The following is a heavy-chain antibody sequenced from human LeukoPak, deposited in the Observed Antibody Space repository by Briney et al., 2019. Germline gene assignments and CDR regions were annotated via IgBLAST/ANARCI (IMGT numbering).Heavy chain of an antibody. CDR1: GFTFSYYY. V-gene: IGHV3-15*01. Sequence: GGSLRLSCAASGFTFSYYYMSGVRQAPGKGLEWVGRIKSKTDGGTTDYAAPVKGRFTISRDDSKNTLYLQMNSLKTEDTAVYYCTTDPSSTSLMDVWGQGTTVTVSS. CDR3: TTDPSSTSLMDV. D-gene: IGHD2-2*01. CDR2: IKSKTDGGTT. J-gene: IGHJ6*02.